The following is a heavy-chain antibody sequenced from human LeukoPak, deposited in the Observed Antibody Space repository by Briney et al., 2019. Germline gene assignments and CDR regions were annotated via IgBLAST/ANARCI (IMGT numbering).Heavy chain of an antibody. CDR3: ARDLEYYYDSSGHNYYYGMDV. D-gene: IGHD3-22*01. CDR2: INPSGGST. J-gene: IGHJ6*02. CDR1: GYTFTSYY. V-gene: IGHV1-46*01. Sequence: ASVKVSCKASGYTFTSYYMHWVRQAPGQGLEWMGIINPSGGSTSYAQKFQGRVTMTRDTSTSTVYMELSSLRSEDTAVYYCARDLEYYYDSSGHNYYYGMDVWGQGTTVTVSS.